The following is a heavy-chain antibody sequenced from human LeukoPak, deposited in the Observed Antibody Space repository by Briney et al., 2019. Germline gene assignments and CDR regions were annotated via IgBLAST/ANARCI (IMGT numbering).Heavy chain of an antibody. V-gene: IGHV3-15*01. Sequence: GGSLRLSCAASGFTFSSYAMSWVRQAPGRGLEWVGRIKSKTDGGTTDYAAPVKGRFTISRDDSKNTLYLQTNSLKTEDTAVYYCTTDHAAMVRGVLLYWGQGTLVTVSS. CDR1: GFTFSSYA. CDR3: TTDHAAMVRGVLLY. CDR2: IKSKTDGGTT. D-gene: IGHD3-10*01. J-gene: IGHJ4*02.